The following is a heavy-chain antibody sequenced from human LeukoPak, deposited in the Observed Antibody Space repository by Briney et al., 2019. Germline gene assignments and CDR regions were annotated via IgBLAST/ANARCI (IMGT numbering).Heavy chain of an antibody. J-gene: IGHJ4*02. CDR2: ISSEGKTT. V-gene: IGHV3-64D*06. CDR3: VKDRWVDH. CDR1: GFIFSPYA. D-gene: IGHD6-13*01. Sequence: GGSLRLSCSASGFIFSPYAMHWVRQAPGKGLEYVSSISSEGKTTYYADSVKGRFTISRDNDKNKMYLQMSSLRPEDTAVYYCVKDRWVDHWGQGTLVTVSS.